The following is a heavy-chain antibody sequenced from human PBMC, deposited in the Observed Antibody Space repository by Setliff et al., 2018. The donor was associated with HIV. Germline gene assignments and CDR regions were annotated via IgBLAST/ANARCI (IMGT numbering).Heavy chain of an antibody. CDR2: IYSGDNT. CDR1: GFTVSSSY. D-gene: IGHD3-22*01. CDR3: ARRPPDSYDSNGFRWYHYGMDV. Sequence: PGGSLRLSCAASGFTVSSSYMSWVRQTPGKGLEWVSVIYSGDNTHYADSVKGRFTISRDNSKNTLYLQINSLRAEDTAVYYCARRPPDSYDSNGFRWYHYGMDVWGQGTTVTVSS. V-gene: IGHV3-53*01. J-gene: IGHJ6*02.